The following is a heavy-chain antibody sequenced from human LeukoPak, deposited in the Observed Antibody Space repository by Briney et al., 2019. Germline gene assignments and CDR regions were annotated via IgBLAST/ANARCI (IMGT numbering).Heavy chain of an antibody. D-gene: IGHD6-6*01. CDR3: ARDTGGSSSSGKVY. CDR2: ISSSSSYI. Sequence: GGSLRLSCAASGFTFSSYSMNWVRQAPGKGLEWVSSISSSSSYIYYADSVKGRFTISRDNAKNALYLHMHSLRAEDTAVYYCARDTGGSSSSGKVYWGQGTLVTVSS. V-gene: IGHV3-21*01. CDR1: GFTFSSYS. J-gene: IGHJ4*02.